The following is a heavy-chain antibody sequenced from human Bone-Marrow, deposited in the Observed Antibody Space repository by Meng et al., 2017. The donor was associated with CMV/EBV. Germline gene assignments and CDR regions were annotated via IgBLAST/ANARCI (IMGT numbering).Heavy chain of an antibody. CDR2: LRYDGSNK. CDR1: GFIFSSYG. V-gene: IGHV3-30*02. J-gene: IGHJ4*02. D-gene: IGHD5-18*01. Sequence: GGSLRLSCAASGFIFSSYGMHWVRQAPGKGLDWVAFLRYDGSNKYYADSVKGRFTISRDNSKNTLYLQMNSLRAEDTAVYYCAKSSPGIQLWSPVDYWGQGTLVTVSS. CDR3: AKSSPGIQLWSPVDY.